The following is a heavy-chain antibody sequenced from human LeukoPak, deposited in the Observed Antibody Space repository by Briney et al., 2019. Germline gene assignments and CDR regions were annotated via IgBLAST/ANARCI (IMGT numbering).Heavy chain of an antibody. CDR3: VRGGWYLYDALDI. J-gene: IGHJ3*02. CDR2: ISSSSSYI. CDR1: GFTFSSYS. V-gene: IGHV3-21*01. D-gene: IGHD6-19*01. Sequence: GGSLRLSCAASGFTFSSYSMNWVRQAPGKGLEWVSSISSSSSYIYYADSVKGRFTISRDNAKNSLYLQMNSLRVEDTAVYYCVRGGWYLYDALDIWGQGTLVTVSS.